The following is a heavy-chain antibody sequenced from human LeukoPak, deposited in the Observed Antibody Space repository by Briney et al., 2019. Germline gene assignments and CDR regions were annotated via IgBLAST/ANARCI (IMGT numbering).Heavy chain of an antibody. CDR2: IYYSGNT. J-gene: IGHJ6*02. Sequence: SETLSLTCTVSAGSINNYYWSWIRQPPGEGLEWIGYIYYSGNTNYNPSLKSRVTISVDTSKKQVSLNLSSVTAADTAVYYCARVAARYVGMDVWGQGTTVTVSS. CDR3: ARVAARYVGMDV. CDR1: AGSINNYY. V-gene: IGHV4-59*01. D-gene: IGHD6-6*01.